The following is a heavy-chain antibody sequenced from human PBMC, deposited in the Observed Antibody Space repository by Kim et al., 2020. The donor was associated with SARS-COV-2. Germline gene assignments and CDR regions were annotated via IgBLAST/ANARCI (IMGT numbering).Heavy chain of an antibody. Sequence: GGSLRLSCAASGFTFDDYTMHWVRQAPGKGLEWVSLISWDGGSTYYADSVKGRFTISRDNSKNSLYLQMNSLRTEDTALYYCAKDWCSGGSCYAEYFQHWGQGTLVTVSS. J-gene: IGHJ1*01. CDR3: AKDWCSGGSCYAEYFQH. V-gene: IGHV3-43*01. CDR2: ISWDGGST. D-gene: IGHD2-15*01. CDR1: GFTFDDYT.